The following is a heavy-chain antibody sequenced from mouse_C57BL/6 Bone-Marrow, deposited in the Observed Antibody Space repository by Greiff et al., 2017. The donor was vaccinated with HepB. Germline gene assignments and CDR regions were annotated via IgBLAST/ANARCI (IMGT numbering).Heavy chain of an antibody. Sequence: QVQLKESGAELVRPGTSVKVSCKASGYAFTNYLIEWVKQRPGQGLEWIGVINPGSGGTNYNEKFKGKATLTADKSSSTAYMQLSSLTSEDSAVYFCARLREDFDYWGQGTTLTVSS. J-gene: IGHJ2*01. CDR2: INPGSGGT. CDR3: ARLREDFDY. CDR1: GYAFTNYL. V-gene: IGHV1-54*01.